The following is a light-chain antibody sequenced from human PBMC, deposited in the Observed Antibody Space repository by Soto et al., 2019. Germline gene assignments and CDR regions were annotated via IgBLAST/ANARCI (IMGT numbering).Light chain of an antibody. J-gene: IGKJ1*01. CDR2: GAS. CDR1: QSVSSN. CDR3: QQYDNWPGT. Sequence: EIVMTQSPATLSVSPGERATLSCRASQSVSSNLAWYQQKPGQAPRLLIYGASTRATGIPVRFSGSGSGTEFTLTISSLQSEDFAVYYFQQYDNWPGTFGQGTKVEIK. V-gene: IGKV3-15*01.